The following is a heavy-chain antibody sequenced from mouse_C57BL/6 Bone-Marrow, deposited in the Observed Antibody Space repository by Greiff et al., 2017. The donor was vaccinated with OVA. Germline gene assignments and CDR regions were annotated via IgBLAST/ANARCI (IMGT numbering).Heavy chain of an antibody. V-gene: IGHV1-69*01. CDR1: GYTFTSYW. CDR2: IDPSDSYT. CDR3: ARYYYGSRFYAMDY. Sequence: QVQLQQPGAELVMPGASVKLSCKASGYTFTSYWMHWVKQRPGQGLEWIGEIDPSDSYTNYNQKFKGKSTLTVEKSSSTAYMQLSSLTSEDSAVYYCARYYYGSRFYAMDYWGQGTSVTVSS. D-gene: IGHD1-1*01. J-gene: IGHJ4*01.